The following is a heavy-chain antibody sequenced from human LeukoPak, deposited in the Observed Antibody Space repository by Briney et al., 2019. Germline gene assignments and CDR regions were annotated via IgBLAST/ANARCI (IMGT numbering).Heavy chain of an antibody. CDR3: AKGSIVLMVYAIPYYFDY. CDR1: GFTFSSFG. D-gene: IGHD2-8*01. Sequence: GGSLRLSCAASGFTFSSFGMSWVRQAPGKGLEWVSAISGSGGSTYYADSVKGRFTISRDNSKNTLYLQMNSLRAEDTAVYYCAKGSIVLMVYAIPYYFDYWGQGTLVTVSS. V-gene: IGHV3-23*01. CDR2: ISGSGGST. J-gene: IGHJ4*02.